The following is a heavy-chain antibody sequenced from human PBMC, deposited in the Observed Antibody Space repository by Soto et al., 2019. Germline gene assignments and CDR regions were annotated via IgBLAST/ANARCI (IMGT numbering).Heavy chain of an antibody. D-gene: IGHD5-12*01. V-gene: IGHV3-11*01. CDR2: ISSSGSTM. CDR3: ARDRLGGYKFDY. Sequence: GGSLRLSCVASGFTFSDFYMSWIRQAPGKGLEWLSYISSSGSTMFYADSVKGRFTISRDNAKGSLFLQMNSLRVEDTAIYYCARDRLGGYKFDYWGQGTQVTVSS. J-gene: IGHJ4*02. CDR1: GFTFSDFY.